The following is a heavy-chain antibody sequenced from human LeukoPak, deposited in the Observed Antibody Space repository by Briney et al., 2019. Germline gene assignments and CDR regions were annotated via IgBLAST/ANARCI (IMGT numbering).Heavy chain of an antibody. CDR3: ARGRVKEYCSGGSCKNAQNFDY. V-gene: IGHV4-39*07. D-gene: IGHD2-15*01. CDR2: IHSGGST. Sequence: SETLSLTCAVSGGSISRSGYYWGWIRQSPGKGLEWVGSIHSGGSTYYNPSLKSRVTISVDMSKNQFSLKLSSVTAADTAVYYCARGRVKEYCSGGSCKNAQNFDYWGQGTLVTVSS. J-gene: IGHJ4*02. CDR1: GGSISRSGYY.